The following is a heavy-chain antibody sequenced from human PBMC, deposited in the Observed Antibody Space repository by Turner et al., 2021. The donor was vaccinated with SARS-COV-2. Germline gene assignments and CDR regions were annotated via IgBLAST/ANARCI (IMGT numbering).Heavy chain of an antibody. CDR2: VYYRGNT. V-gene: IGHV4-39*01. D-gene: IGHD4-4*01. J-gene: IGHJ6*03. CDR1: GSSISSSSDY. Sequence: QLQLQESVPGLVKPSETLSRTCSVSGSSISSSSDYWGRIRQPPGKGPEWIGSVYYRGNTYYNPSLESRVNISVDTSNNQFALKLNSVTAAETAVYYCARVKSTVTTYYYYYMDVWGKGTTVTVSS. CDR3: ARVKSTVTTYYYYYMDV.